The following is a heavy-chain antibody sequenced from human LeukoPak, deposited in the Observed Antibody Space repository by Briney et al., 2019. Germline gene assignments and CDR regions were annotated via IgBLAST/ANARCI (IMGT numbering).Heavy chain of an antibody. CDR3: VRDLVWDTGRVDY. CDR1: GFTFSSYG. J-gene: IGHJ4*02. V-gene: IGHV3-7*01. CDR2: IKQDGSEK. Sequence: AGGSLRLSCAASGFTFSSYGMHWVRQAPGKGLEWVANIKQDGSEKYYVDSVKGRFTISRDNAKNSLFLQMNSLRDEDTATYYCVRDLVWDTGRVDYWGQGTLVTVSS. D-gene: IGHD3/OR15-3a*01.